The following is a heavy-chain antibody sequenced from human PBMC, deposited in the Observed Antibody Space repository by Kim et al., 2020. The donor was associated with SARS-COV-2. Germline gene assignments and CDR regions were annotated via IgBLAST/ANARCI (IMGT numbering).Heavy chain of an antibody. V-gene: IGHV1-58*01. J-gene: IGHJ4*02. Sequence: SVKVSCKASGFTFTSSAVQWVRQARGQRLEWIGWIVVGSGNTNYAQKFQERVTITRDMSTSTAYMELSSLRSEDTAVYYCAAEGGIVGALGGWGQGTLVTVSS. CDR1: GFTFTSSA. CDR2: IVVGSGNT. CDR3: AAEGGIVGALGG. D-gene: IGHD1-26*01.